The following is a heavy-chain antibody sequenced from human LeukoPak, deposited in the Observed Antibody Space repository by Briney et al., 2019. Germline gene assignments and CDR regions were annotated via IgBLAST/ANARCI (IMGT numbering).Heavy chain of an antibody. J-gene: IGHJ3*02. CDR1: GGSISSGSYY. CDR2: IYTSGST. V-gene: IGHV4-61*02. D-gene: IGHD3-16*01. Sequence: SQTLSLTCTVSGGSISSGSYYWSWIRQPAGKGLEWIGRIYTSGSTNYNPSLKSRVTISVDTSKNQFSLKLSSVTAADTAVYYCARGIWGAFDIWGQGTMVTVSS. CDR3: ARGIWGAFDI.